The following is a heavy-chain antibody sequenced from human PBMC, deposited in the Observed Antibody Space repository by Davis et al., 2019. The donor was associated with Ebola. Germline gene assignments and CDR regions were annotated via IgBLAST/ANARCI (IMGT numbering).Heavy chain of an antibody. Sequence: SETLSLTCTVSGDSLNPYYWSWIRQSPGKGLEWIGHTYYNGIATYNPSLQSRVTISVDMSKSQFSLNLSSVTAADTAVYYCARSGILSAGRGHFDNWGQGTLVTVSS. CDR3: ARSGILSAGRGHFDN. CDR2: TYYNGIA. CDR1: GDSLNPYY. D-gene: IGHD6-13*01. J-gene: IGHJ4*02. V-gene: IGHV4-59*01.